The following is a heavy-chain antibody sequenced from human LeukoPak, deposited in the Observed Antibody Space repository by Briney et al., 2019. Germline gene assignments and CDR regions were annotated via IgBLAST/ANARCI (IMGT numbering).Heavy chain of an antibody. CDR1: GFTFNRNA. V-gene: IGHV3-23*01. CDR3: VRRGDASSGWGDHDY. J-gene: IGHJ4*02. CDR2: IGGSGDKT. D-gene: IGHD6-19*01. Sequence: GGSLRLSCAASGFTFNRNAISWVRQAPGKGLEWVSTIGGSGDKTFYADSVKGRFTISRDNSKNMLHLQMSSLTGEDTALYYCVRRGDASSGWGDHDYGGQGALVTVSS.